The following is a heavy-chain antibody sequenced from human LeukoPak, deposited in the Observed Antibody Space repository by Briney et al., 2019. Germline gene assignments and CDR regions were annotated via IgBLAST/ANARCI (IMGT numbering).Heavy chain of an antibody. Sequence: GGSLRLSCAASGFTFSSYWMSWVRQAPGKGLEWVANIRPDGSEKYYVDSVKGRFTISRDNAKKSVHLQMNSLRVEDTAVYYCARAVGVDYWGQGTLVTVSS. CDR3: ARAVGVDY. CDR2: IRPDGSEK. D-gene: IGHD3-10*01. J-gene: IGHJ4*02. V-gene: IGHV3-7*04. CDR1: GFTFSSYW.